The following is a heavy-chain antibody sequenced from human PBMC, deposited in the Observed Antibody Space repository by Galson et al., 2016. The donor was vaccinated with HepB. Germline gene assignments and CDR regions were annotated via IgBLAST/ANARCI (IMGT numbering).Heavy chain of an antibody. V-gene: IGHV4-61*02. CDR1: GASISSGTYY. J-gene: IGHJ4*02. CDR2: IYTSGST. Sequence: TLSLTCTVSGASISSGTYYWSWIRQPAGKGLEWIGRIYTSGSTNYNPSLKSRVTISVDTSKNQFSLKLSSVTAADTAVDYCARGGLRFDYWGQGTLVTVSS. CDR3: ARGGLRFDY.